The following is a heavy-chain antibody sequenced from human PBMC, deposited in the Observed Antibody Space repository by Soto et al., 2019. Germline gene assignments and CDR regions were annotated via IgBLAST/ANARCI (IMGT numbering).Heavy chain of an antibody. CDR2: IKSKTDGGTT. CDR3: TTDLGGSYYYFDY. V-gene: IGHV3-15*07. J-gene: IGHJ4*02. D-gene: IGHD1-26*01. Sequence: PGGSLRLSCAASGFTFSNAWMNWVRQAPGKGLEWVGRIKSKTDGGTTDYAAPVKGRFTISRDDSKNTLYLQMNSLKTEDTAVYYCTTDLGGSYYYFDYWGQGTLVTVSS. CDR1: GFTFSNAW.